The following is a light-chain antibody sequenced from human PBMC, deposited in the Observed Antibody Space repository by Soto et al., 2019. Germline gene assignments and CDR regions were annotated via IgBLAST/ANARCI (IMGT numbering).Light chain of an antibody. J-gene: IGKJ1*01. CDR3: RQVGRSPPSWT. Sequence: ETVLTQSPGTLSLSPGERATLSCRASQSVSSNYLAWYQQKPGQAPILLIYGASTRATGIPDRFSGSGSGTSFTLTISRLEPEHFAVYYCRQVGRSPPSWTFGQGIKVEIK. CDR1: QSVSSNY. CDR2: GAS. V-gene: IGKV3-20*01.